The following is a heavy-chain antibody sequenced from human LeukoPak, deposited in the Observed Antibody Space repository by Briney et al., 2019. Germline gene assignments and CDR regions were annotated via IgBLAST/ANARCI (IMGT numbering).Heavy chain of an antibody. J-gene: IGHJ4*02. CDR2: IRSNPDGGTR. Sequence: PGRSLRLSCATSGFTFTNAWMDWVRQAPGEGLEWVGRIRSNPDGGTREYAAPVKNRFYISRDDSKNTIYIQMSSLTTEDTGVYYCVTLNAHVVYWGRGTPVTVSS. CDR3: VTLNAHVVY. V-gene: IGHV3-15*01. CDR1: GFTFTNAW.